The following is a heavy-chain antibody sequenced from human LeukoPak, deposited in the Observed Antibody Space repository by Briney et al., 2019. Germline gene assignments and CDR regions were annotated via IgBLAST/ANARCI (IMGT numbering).Heavy chain of an antibody. CDR2: IYYSGGT. CDR3: ARQFGELYFDY. V-gene: IGHV4-59*08. D-gene: IGHD3-10*01. CDR1: GGSISSYY. Sequence: PSETLSLTCTVSGGSISSYYWSWIRQPPGKGLEWIGYIYYSGGTNYNPSLKSRVTTSVDTSKNQFSLKLSSVTAADTAVYYCARQFGELYFDYWGQGTLVTVSS. J-gene: IGHJ4*02.